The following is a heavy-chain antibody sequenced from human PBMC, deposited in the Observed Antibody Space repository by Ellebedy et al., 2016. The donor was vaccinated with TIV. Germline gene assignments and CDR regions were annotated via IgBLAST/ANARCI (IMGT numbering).Heavy chain of an antibody. J-gene: IGHJ4*02. Sequence: GESLKISXAASGFPFSSYAMSWVRQAPGKGLEWVSSISDSGGNTYYADSVRGRFTFSRDNSKNTLYLQMNSLRAEDTAVYYCAKGWLEAGAGTDFDYWGRGTLVTVSS. D-gene: IGHD6-13*01. CDR3: AKGWLEAGAGTDFDY. CDR2: ISDSGGNT. V-gene: IGHV3-23*01. CDR1: GFPFSSYA.